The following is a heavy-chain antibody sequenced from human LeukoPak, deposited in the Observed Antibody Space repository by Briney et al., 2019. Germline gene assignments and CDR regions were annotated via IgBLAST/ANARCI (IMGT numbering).Heavy chain of an antibody. D-gene: IGHD6-13*01. CDR2: IIPIFGTA. CDR1: GGTFSSYA. V-gene: IGHV1-69*05. Sequence: GASVKVSCKASGGTFSSYAISWVRQAPGQGLEWMGGIIPIFGTANYAQKFQGGVTITTDESTSTAYMELSSLRSEDTAVYYCARGGIAAAGKGKSFDYWGQGTLVTVSS. CDR3: ARGGIAAAGKGKSFDY. J-gene: IGHJ4*02.